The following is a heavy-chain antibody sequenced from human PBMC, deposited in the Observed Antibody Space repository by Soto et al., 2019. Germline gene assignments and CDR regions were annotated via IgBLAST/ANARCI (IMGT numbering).Heavy chain of an antibody. CDR2: ISSSSATI. V-gene: IGHV3-48*02. CDR1: GFTFSSYS. D-gene: IGHD3-22*01. J-gene: IGHJ4*02. Sequence: PVGSLRLSCEGSGFTFSSYSMNWVRQTPGKGLEWVSYISSSSATIYYADSVKGRFTISRDNAKKSLYLQMNSLRDEDTAVYFCVRDSPYSSALYEGFDSWGQGTLVTV. CDR3: VRDSPYSSALYEGFDS.